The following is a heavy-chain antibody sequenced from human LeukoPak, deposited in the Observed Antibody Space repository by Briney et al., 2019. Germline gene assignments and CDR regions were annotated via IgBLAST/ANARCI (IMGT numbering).Heavy chain of an antibody. CDR1: GFTFDDYG. J-gene: IGHJ6*02. Sequence: PGGSLRLSCAASGFTFDDYGMSWVRQAPGKGLEWVSGINWNGGSTGYADSVKGRFTISRDNAKNSLYLQMNSLRAEDTALYYCARDPMYYDFWSGYYHYYYYYGMDVWGQGTTVTVSS. CDR2: INWNGGST. CDR3: ARDPMYYDFWSGYYHYYYYYGMDV. D-gene: IGHD3-3*01. V-gene: IGHV3-20*04.